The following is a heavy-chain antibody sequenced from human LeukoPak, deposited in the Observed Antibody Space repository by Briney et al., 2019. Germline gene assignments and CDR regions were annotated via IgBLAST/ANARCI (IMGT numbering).Heavy chain of an antibody. CDR1: GGFISSYY. V-gene: IGHV4-59*01. Sequence: SETLSLTCTVSGGFISSYYWSWIRQPPGKGLDFIGYMYYSGSANYNPSLKSRVTISVDTSKNQFSLKLCSVTAADTAVYYCARGSSAFDIWGQGTMVSVSS. J-gene: IGHJ3*02. D-gene: IGHD6-13*01. CDR2: MYYSGSA. CDR3: ARGSSAFDI.